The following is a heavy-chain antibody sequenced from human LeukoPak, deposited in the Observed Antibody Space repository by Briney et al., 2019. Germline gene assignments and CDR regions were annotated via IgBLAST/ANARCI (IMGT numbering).Heavy chain of an antibody. D-gene: IGHD2-15*01. CDR3: ARKGVVVVAATGSDAFDI. CDR2: ISGSGDYT. Sequence: GGSLRLSCAASGFTFSIYAMSWVRQAPGKGLEWVSTISGSGDYTFYADSVKGRFTISRDNAKNSLYLQMNSLRAEDTAVYYCARKGVVVVAATGSDAFDIWGQGTMVTVSS. V-gene: IGHV3-23*01. J-gene: IGHJ3*02. CDR1: GFTFSIYA.